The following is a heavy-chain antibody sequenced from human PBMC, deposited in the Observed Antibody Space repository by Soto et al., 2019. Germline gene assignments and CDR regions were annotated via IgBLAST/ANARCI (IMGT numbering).Heavy chain of an antibody. CDR2: IYYSGST. CDR1: GASISSGDYY. Sequence: SETLSLTCSVSGASISSGDYYWSWIRQPPGKGLEYIGYIYYSGSTSYRPSLNRRTTISLDTSKNQFSLKVISVTAADTAVYYCARIYGGHSGCFDPWGQGTLVTVSS. D-gene: IGHD2-21*02. V-gene: IGHV4-30-4*01. J-gene: IGHJ5*02. CDR3: ARIYGGHSGCFDP.